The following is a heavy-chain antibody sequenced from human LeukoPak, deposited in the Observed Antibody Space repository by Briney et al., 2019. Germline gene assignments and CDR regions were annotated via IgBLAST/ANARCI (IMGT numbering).Heavy chain of an antibody. Sequence: ASVKVSCKASGYTFTGYYMHWVRQAPGQGLDWMGWINPNSGGTNYAQKFQGRVTMTRDTSISTAYMELSRLRSDDTAVYYCAREYFSRPSVQWLENYYYYYMDVWGKGTTVTVSS. V-gene: IGHV1-2*02. CDR1: GYTFTGYY. CDR2: INPNSGGT. J-gene: IGHJ6*03. CDR3: AREYFSRPSVQWLENYYYYYMDV. D-gene: IGHD6-19*01.